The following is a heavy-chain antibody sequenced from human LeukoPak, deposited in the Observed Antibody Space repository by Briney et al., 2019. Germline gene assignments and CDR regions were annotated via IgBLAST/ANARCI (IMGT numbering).Heavy chain of an antibody. CDR1: GFTFSSYA. CDR3: AIHGGGTIRIEAFDV. Sequence: GGSLRLSCAASGFTFSSYAMHWVRQAPGRGLEWVAFIRYDGSNKYYADSVKGRFTISRDNSKNTLYLQMNSLRDEDTALYYCAIHGGGTIRIEAFDVWGQGTMVTISS. V-gene: IGHV3-30*04. D-gene: IGHD3-3*01. J-gene: IGHJ3*01. CDR2: IRYDGSNK.